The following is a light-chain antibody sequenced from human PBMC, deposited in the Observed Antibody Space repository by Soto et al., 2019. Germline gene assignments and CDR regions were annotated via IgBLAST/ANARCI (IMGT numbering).Light chain of an antibody. Sequence: EIVMTQSPATLSVSQGERATLSCRASERVYSNLAWYQQKPGQAPTLLIFAASTRATGIPARFSGSGSGTEFTLTISSLQSEDFAVYYCQQYVKWPLTFGGGTKVEIK. CDR2: AAS. J-gene: IGKJ4*01. V-gene: IGKV3-15*01. CDR1: ERVYSN. CDR3: QQYVKWPLT.